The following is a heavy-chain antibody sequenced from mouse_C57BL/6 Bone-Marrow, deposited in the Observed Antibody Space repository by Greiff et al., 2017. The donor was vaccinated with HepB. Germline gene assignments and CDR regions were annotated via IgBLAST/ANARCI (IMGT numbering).Heavy chain of an antibody. J-gene: IGHJ2*01. CDR2: ISSGGSYT. V-gene: IGHV5-6*01. Sequence: EVMLVESGGDLVKPGGSLKLSCAASGFTFSSYGMSWVRQTPDKRLEWVATISSGGSYTYYTDSVKGRFTISRDNAKNTLYLQMSSLKSEDTAMYYCARHDGYYGYWGQGTTLTVSS. CDR3: ARHDGYYGY. CDR1: GFTFSSYG. D-gene: IGHD2-3*01.